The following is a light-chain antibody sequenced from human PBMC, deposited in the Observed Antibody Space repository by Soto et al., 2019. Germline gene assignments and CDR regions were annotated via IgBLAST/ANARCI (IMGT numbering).Light chain of an antibody. Sequence: SVLTQPASVSGSPGQWIAISCTGTSSDVGGYNYVSWYQQHPGKAPKLMIYDVSNRPSGVSNRFSGSKSGNTASLTISGLQAEDEADYYCCSYTTSSTYVFGTGTKVTVL. CDR3: CSYTTSSTYV. CDR2: DVS. V-gene: IGLV2-14*03. CDR1: SSDVGGYNY. J-gene: IGLJ1*01.